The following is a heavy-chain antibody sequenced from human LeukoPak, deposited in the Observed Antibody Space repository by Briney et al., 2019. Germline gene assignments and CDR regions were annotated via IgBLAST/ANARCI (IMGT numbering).Heavy chain of an antibody. CDR1: GFTVSYDY. CDR2: INNSGTSI. V-gene: IGHV3-11*01. D-gene: IGHD7-27*01. Sequence: TPGGSLRLSCAASGFTVSYDYVSWVRQAPGKGLEWLSHINNSGTSIYYADSVKGRFTISRDNAKKTLYLQLHNLRAEDTAVYYCARDRGNWGSVFWGQGTQVIVSS. CDR3: ARDRGNWGSVF. J-gene: IGHJ4*02.